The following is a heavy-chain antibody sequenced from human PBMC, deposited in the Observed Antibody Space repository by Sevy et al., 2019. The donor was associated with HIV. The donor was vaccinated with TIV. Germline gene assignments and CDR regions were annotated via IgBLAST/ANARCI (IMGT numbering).Heavy chain of an antibody. CDR1: GYTVTELS. J-gene: IGHJ4*02. CDR2: FDSDDGET. D-gene: IGHD7-27*01. Sequence: ASVKVSCKVSGYTVTELSMHWVRQAPGKGLEWMGGFDSDDGETIYAQKFQGRVTMTEDTSTDTAYMELSSLRSEDTAVYYCAGYLGIHFDCWGQGTMVTVSS. V-gene: IGHV1-24*01. CDR3: AGYLGIHFDC.